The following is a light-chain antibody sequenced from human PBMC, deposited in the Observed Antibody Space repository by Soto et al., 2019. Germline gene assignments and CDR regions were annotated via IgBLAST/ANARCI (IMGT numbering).Light chain of an antibody. J-gene: IGKJ5*01. CDR1: QGIRHD. CDR2: AAF. Sequence: DIQRTKSPSSLSASVGYSVTITCRASQGIRHDLGWYQQKPRKAPKRLIYAAFSLQSGVPSRFSGSGSGTEFTLTISILQPEDFATYDCLQLNSYPITFGQEIRREI. V-gene: IGKV1-17*01. CDR3: LQLNSYPIT.